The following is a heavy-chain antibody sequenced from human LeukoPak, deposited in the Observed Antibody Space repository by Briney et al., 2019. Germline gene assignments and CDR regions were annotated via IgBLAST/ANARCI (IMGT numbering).Heavy chain of an antibody. CDR1: GFTFSRYS. CDR2: LSYDEINK. CDR3: ARHIAESGTPDY. J-gene: IGHJ4*02. Sequence: PGGSLRLSCAASGFTFSRYSMHWIRQAPGKELEWVAILSYDEINKFYSDSVKGRFTVSRDNSKNTLYLQMNSLRPEDTAVYYCARHIAESGTPDYWGQGTLVTVSS. V-gene: IGHV3-30-3*01. D-gene: IGHD6-13*01.